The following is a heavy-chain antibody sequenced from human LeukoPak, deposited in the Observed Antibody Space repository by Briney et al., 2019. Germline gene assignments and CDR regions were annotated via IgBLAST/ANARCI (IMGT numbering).Heavy chain of an antibody. Sequence: SETLSLTCTVSGASITTYYWTWIRQPPGKGLEWIGYIYHSGSTNYNPSLKSRVTISLDTSRNQFSLRLSSVTAADTAVYFCAREYSTSSEGDYFDYWGQGTLVTVSS. CDR1: GASITTYY. CDR3: AREYSTSSEGDYFDY. J-gene: IGHJ4*02. D-gene: IGHD6-6*01. CDR2: IYHSGST. V-gene: IGHV4-59*01.